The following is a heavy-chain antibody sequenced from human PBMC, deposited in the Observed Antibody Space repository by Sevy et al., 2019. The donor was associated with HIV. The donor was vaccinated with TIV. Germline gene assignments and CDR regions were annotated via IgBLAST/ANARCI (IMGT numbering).Heavy chain of an antibody. CDR2: IDSGGST. V-gene: IGHV3-66*01. CDR1: GFTVSGNY. D-gene: IGHD3-22*01. CDR3: ARDRYYDASGYYYYYYGMDV. Sequence: GGSLRLSCEASGFTVSGNYMAWVRLAPGKGLEWVSLIDSGGSTYYADSVKGRLTISRDNAKNTLYLQMNPLRAEDTAVYFCARDRYYDASGYYYYYYGMDVWGQGTTVTV. J-gene: IGHJ6*02.